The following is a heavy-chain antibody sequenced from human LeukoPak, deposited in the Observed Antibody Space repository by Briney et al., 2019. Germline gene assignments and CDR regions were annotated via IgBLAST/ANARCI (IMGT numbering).Heavy chain of an antibody. CDR3: ATELGYCSSTSCYQYAFDI. J-gene: IGHJ3*02. V-gene: IGHV3-74*01. D-gene: IGHD2-2*01. CDR1: GFTFSSYW. CDR2: INSDGSST. Sequence: GGSLRLSCAASGFTFSSYWMHWVRQAPGKGLVWVSRINSDGSSTSYADSVKGRFTISRDNAKNTLYLQMNSLRAEDTAVYYCATELGYCSSTSCYQYAFDIWGQGTMVTVS.